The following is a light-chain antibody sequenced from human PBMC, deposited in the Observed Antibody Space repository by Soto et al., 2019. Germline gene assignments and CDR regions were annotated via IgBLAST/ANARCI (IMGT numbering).Light chain of an antibody. J-gene: IGLJ1*01. CDR2: GND. CDR3: QSYASSLNGFYV. Sequence: CVLRQPPSVSGSPGQTVTISCTGSSSNIGAGYDVHWYQQLPGRAPKLLIYGNDNRPSGVPDRFSGSKSGTSASLAITGLQAEDEADYYCQSYASSLNGFYVFGTGTKVTVL. V-gene: IGLV1-40*01. CDR1: SSNIGAGYD.